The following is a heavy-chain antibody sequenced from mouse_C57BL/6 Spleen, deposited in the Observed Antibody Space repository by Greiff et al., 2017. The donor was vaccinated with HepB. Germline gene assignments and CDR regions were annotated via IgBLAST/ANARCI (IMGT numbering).Heavy chain of an antibody. CDR2: INPNNGGT. V-gene: IGHV1-26*01. CDR3: AITGTDDY. J-gene: IGHJ2*01. Sequence: VQLQQSGPELVKPGASVKISCKASGYTFTDYYMNWVKQSHGKSLEWIGDINPNNGGTSYNQKFKGKATLTVDKSSSTAYMELRSLTSEDSAVYYCAITGTDDYWGQGTTLTVSS. CDR1: GYTFTDYY. D-gene: IGHD4-1*01.